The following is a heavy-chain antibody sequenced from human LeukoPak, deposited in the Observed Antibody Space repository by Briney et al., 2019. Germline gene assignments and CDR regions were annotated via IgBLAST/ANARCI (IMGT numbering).Heavy chain of an antibody. V-gene: IGHV3-30*18. CDR2: MSYDGSNK. CDR1: GFTFSSYG. Sequence: GGSLRLSCAASGFTFSSYGMHWVRQAPGKGLEWVAVMSYDGSNKYYADSVKGRFTISRDSSKNTLFLHMNSLRVEDTAIYYCAKDRTVGASYWYFDLWGRGTLVTVSS. J-gene: IGHJ2*01. D-gene: IGHD1-26*01. CDR3: AKDRTVGASYWYFDL.